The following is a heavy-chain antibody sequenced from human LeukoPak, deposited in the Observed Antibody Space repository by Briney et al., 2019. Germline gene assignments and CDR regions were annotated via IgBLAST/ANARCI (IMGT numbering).Heavy chain of an antibody. D-gene: IGHD5-18*01. Sequence: GGSLRLSCAASGFTVSSNYMSWVRQAPGKGLEWVSVIYSGGSTYYADSVKGRFTISRDNSKNTLYLQMNSLRAEDTAVYYCARHTAMAPELDYWGQGTLVTVSS. J-gene: IGHJ4*02. CDR2: IYSGGST. CDR1: GFTVSSNY. V-gene: IGHV3-53*01. CDR3: ARHTAMAPELDY.